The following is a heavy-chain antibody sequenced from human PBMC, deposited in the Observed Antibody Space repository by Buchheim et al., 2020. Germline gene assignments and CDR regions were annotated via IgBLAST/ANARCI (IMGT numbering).Heavy chain of an antibody. CDR2: INYSGST. CDR1: GGSISTYY. J-gene: IGHJ5*02. V-gene: IGHV4-59*01. D-gene: IGHD4-11*01. CDR3: ARGYASNYGRIDP. Sequence: QVRLRESGPRLVKSSETLSLTCTVSGGSISTYYWSWIRQPAGEGLEWIGYINYSGSTNYNPSLKSRVTISVDTSKNQFSLKLNSVTAADTAVYYCARGYASNYGRIDPWGQGTLFTVSS.